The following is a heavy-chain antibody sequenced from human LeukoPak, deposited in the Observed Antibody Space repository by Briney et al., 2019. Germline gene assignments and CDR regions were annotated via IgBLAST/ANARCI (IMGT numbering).Heavy chain of an antibody. CDR3: ARGNTLRYYDY. CDR1: GFTFSSSW. D-gene: IGHD3-9*01. V-gene: IGHV3-74*01. J-gene: IGHJ4*02. Sequence: PGGSLRLSCTASGFTFSSSWMHWVRQAPGKGLVWVSRINSDESTTTYADSVKGRFTISRDNAKNTLYLQMNSLRAEDTAVYYCARGNTLRYYDYWGQGTLVTVSS. CDR2: INSDESTT.